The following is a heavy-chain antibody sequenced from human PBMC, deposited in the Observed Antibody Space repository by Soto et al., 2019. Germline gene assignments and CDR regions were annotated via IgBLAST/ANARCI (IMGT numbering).Heavy chain of an antibody. J-gene: IGHJ4*02. CDR3: ARPPTGGYFHYDY. CDR1: GFSLRDYG. D-gene: IGHD1-26*01. CDR2: VSDDGSEQ. Sequence: GGSLRLSCAASGFSLRDYGMHWVRQAPGKGLEYVAAVSDDGSEQYYADSVRGRFTISRDNSKNTDYLQLDSLTTGDTAVYYCARPPTGGYFHYDYWGQAALVTVSS. V-gene: IGHV3-30*17.